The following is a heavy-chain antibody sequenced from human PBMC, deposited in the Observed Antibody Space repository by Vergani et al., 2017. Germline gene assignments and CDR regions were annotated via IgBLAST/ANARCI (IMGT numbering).Heavy chain of an antibody. CDR2: INSDGSSI. J-gene: IGHJ6*02. CDR3: ARGHSYSYYYYGMDV. D-gene: IGHD5-18*01. V-gene: IGHV3-74*03. Sequence: EVQLVESGGGLVQPGGSLRLSCAASEFTFSNYWMHWVRQAPGKGLVWVSRINSDGSSIKYADSVKGRVTISRDNAKNTLYLQMNSLRAEDTAVYYCARGHSYSYYYYGMDVWGQGTTVTVSS. CDR1: EFTFSNYW.